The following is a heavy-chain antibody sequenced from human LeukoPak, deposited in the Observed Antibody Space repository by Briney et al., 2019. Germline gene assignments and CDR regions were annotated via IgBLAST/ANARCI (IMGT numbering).Heavy chain of an antibody. D-gene: IGHD5-12*01. J-gene: IGHJ6*02. V-gene: IGHV3-15*01. CDR3: TTVYSGYDGGFYYYYYGMDV. CDR2: IKSKTDGGTT. Sequence: PGGSLRLSCAASGFTFSNAWMSWVRQAPGKGLEWVGRIKSKTDGGTTDYAAPVKGRFTISRDDSKNTLYLQMNSLKTEDTAVYYCTTVYSGYDGGFYYYYYGMDVWGQGTTVTVSS. CDR1: GFTFSNAW.